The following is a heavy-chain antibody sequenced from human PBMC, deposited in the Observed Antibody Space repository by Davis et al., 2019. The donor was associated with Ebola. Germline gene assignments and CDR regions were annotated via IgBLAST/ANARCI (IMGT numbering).Heavy chain of an antibody. CDR2: ISGSGGST. CDR1: GFTFSDYY. J-gene: IGHJ4*02. Sequence: GGSLRLSCAASGFTFSDYYMSWIRQAPGKGLEWVSAISGSGGSTYYADSVKGRFTISRDNSKNTLYLQMNSLRAEDTAVYYCAKTIQLWPTGYFDYWGQGTLVTVSS. V-gene: IGHV3-23*01. D-gene: IGHD5-18*01. CDR3: AKTIQLWPTGYFDY.